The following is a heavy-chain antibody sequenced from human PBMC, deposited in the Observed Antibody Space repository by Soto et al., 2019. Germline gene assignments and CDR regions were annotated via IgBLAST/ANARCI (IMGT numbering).Heavy chain of an antibody. V-gene: IGHV1-18*01. J-gene: IGHJ4*02. CDR3: ARVAVAGTSDY. CDR2: ISAYNGNT. CDR1: GYTFTSYG. Sequence: ASVKVSCKGSGYTFTSYGISWLRQAPGQGLEWMGWISAYNGNTNYAQKLQGRVTMTTDTSTSTAYMELRSLRSDDTAVYYCARVAVAGTSDYWGQGTLVTVSS. D-gene: IGHD6-19*01.